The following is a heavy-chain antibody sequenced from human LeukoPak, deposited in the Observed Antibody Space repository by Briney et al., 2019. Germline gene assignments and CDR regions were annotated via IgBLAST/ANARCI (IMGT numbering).Heavy chain of an antibody. V-gene: IGHV3-21*01. D-gene: IGHD6-19*01. CDR2: ISSSSSYI. CDR3: ARDHSSGAAFDI. J-gene: IGHJ3*02. Sequence: GGSLRLSCAASGFTFSSYSMNWVRQAPGKGLEWVSSISSSSSYIYYADSVKGRFTISRDNAKNSLYLQMNSLRAEDTAVYYCARDHSSGAAFDIWGQGTMVTVSS. CDR1: GFTFSSYS.